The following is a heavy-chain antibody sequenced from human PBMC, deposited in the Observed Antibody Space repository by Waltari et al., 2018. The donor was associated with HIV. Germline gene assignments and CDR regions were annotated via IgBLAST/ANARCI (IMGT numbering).Heavy chain of an antibody. J-gene: IGHJ4*02. V-gene: IGHV4-34*02. CDR3: ASGLSSGKSVDY. Sequence: QVQLQQWGARRLKPSETPSLTCAVYGTSFNGHYWTWIRQPPGKGREWVGEVDTGGTTNYNPSLKSRVTISVDTSNNHFSLKLNAVTAADTAVYFCASGLSSGKSVDYWGQGTLVTVSS. CDR2: VDTGGTT. CDR1: GTSFNGHY. D-gene: IGHD3-10*01.